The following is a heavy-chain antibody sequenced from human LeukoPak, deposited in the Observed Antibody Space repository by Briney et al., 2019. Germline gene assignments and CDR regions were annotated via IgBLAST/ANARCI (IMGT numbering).Heavy chain of an antibody. CDR3: ARVSAGYSYFYSYYYYYIDV. CDR1: GFTFSTYA. V-gene: IGHV3-23*01. CDR2: LSGNGDRT. J-gene: IGHJ6*03. D-gene: IGHD5-18*01. Sequence: GGSLRLSCAASGFTFSTYAMSWVRQTPGKGLEWVSTLSGNGDRTYYADSVKGRFTISRDNSKNTLYLQMSSLRAEDTAVYYCARVSAGYSYFYSYYYYYIDVWGKGTTVSVSS.